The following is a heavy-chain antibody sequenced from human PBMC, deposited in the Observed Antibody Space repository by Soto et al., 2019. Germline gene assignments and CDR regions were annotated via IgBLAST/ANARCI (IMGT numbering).Heavy chain of an antibody. Sequence: SETLSLTCTVSGGSISSGGYYWSWIRQHPGKGLEWIGYIYYSGSTYYNPSLKSRVTISVDTSKNQFSLKLSSVTAADTAVYYCARGFRVTVTTLKVFDIWGQGTMVTVSS. CDR3: ARGFRVTVTTLKVFDI. D-gene: IGHD4-17*01. J-gene: IGHJ3*02. V-gene: IGHV4-31*03. CDR1: GGSISSGGYY. CDR2: IYYSGST.